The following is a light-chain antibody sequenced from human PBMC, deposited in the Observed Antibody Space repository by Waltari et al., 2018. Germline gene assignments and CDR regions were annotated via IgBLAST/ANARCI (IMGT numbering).Light chain of an antibody. CDR2: DAS. CDR1: QSGSGSY. J-gene: IGKJ1*01. Sequence: EIVLTQSPDTLSLSPGERATLSCRASQSGSGSYLAWYQQKPGQAPRPLISDASSRATDIPDRFSGSGSGTDFTLTISRLESEDFAVYYCQQYGTSPTWTFGQGTKVEIK. V-gene: IGKV3-20*01. CDR3: QQYGTSPTWT.